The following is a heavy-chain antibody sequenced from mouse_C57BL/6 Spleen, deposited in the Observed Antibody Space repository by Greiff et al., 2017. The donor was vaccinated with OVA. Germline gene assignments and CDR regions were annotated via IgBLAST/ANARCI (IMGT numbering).Heavy chain of an antibody. CDR3: TRRGYGSSAYAMDD. V-gene: IGHV1-42*01. CDR1: GYSFTGYY. Sequence: EVQLQQSGPELVKPGASVKISCKASGYSFTGYYMNWVQQSPEKSLEWIGEINPSTGGTTSNQKFKAKATLTVDKFSSTAYLQLKSLTSEHSAVYYCTRRGYGSSAYAMDDWGQGTSVTVSS. D-gene: IGHD1-1*01. J-gene: IGHJ4*01. CDR2: INPSTGGT.